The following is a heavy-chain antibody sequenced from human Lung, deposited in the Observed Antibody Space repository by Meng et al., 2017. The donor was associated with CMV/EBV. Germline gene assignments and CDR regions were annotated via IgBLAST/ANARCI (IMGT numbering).Heavy chain of an antibody. Sequence: GGSXRLXCAASGFTFSTYDMSWVRQAPGKGLEWVSGISGSGLTTYYADSVKGRFTISRDDSTNTLYLQMDSLRAEDTALYYCAKFPRHLYCSTTSCFLDYWGQGXLVTVSS. CDR1: GFTFSTYD. CDR3: AKFPRHLYCSTTSCFLDY. J-gene: IGHJ4*02. D-gene: IGHD2-2*01. CDR2: ISGSGLTT. V-gene: IGHV3-23*01.